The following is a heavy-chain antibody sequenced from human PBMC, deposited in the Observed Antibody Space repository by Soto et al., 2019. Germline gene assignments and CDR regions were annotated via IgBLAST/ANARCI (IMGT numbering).Heavy chain of an antibody. V-gene: IGHV3-74*01. D-gene: IGHD2-21*02. CDR2: ITSDGKSK. CDR1: GFNFSNHW. J-gene: IGHJ5*02. Sequence: WGSLRLSCAASGFNFSNHWMHWVRQRLGEGLVWVSRITSDGKSKAYAESVKGRFAISRDNAKNTLYLQMNGLTAEDTAVYYCARESGDWPLNWFDPWGLGTLVTVSS. CDR3: ARESGDWPLNWFDP.